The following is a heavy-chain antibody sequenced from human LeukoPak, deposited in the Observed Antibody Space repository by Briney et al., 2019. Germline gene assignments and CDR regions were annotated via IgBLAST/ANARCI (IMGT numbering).Heavy chain of an antibody. CDR3: ASGAENYGDYVRYFDY. CDR2: IIPIFGTA. D-gene: IGHD4-17*01. V-gene: IGHV1-69*05. Sequence: SVKVSCRASGGTFSSYAISWVRQAPGQGLEWMGGIIPIFGTANYAQKFQGRVTITTDESTSTAYMELSSLRSEDTAVYYCASGAENYGDYVRYFDYWGQGTLVTVSS. J-gene: IGHJ4*02. CDR1: GGTFSSYA.